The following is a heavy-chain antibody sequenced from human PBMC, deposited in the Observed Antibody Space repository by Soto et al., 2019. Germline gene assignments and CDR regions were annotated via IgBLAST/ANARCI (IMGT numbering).Heavy chain of an antibody. V-gene: IGHV3-11*01. CDR1: GFTFSDYY. J-gene: IGHJ4*02. Sequence: GGSLRLSCSASGFTFSDYYMSWIRQAPGKGLEWISYIDSSGSIIYYADSVKGRFTISRDNAKNSLYLQMNSLRAEDTAVYYCARDLGYYDSSGYFDYWGLGTLVTVSS. CDR2: IDSSGSII. D-gene: IGHD3-22*01. CDR3: ARDLGYYDSSGYFDY.